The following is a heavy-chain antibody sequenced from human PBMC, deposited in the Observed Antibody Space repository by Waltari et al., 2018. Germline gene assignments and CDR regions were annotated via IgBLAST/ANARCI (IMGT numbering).Heavy chain of an antibody. V-gene: IGHV4-59*01. J-gene: IGHJ4*02. D-gene: IGHD6-13*01. CDR1: GGSISSYY. CDR2: IYYSGST. Sequence: QVQLQESGPGLVKPSETLSLTCTVSGGSISSYYWSWIRQPPGKGLEWIGYIYYSGSTNYNPSLKRRVTISVDTSKNQFSLKLSSVTAADTAVYYCARVDSKQLVFDYWGQGTLVTVSS. CDR3: ARVDSKQLVFDY.